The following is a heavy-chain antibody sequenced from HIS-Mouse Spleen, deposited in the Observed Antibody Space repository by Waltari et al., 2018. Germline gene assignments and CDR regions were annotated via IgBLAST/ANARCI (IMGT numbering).Heavy chain of an antibody. Sequence: EVQLVESGGGLVQPGGSLRLSCAASGFTLCSYWMHWVRQAPGKGLVWVSRINSDGSSTSYADSVKGRFTISRDNAKNTLYLQMNSLRAEDTAVYYCARDLELDAFDIWGQGTMVTVSS. V-gene: IGHV3-74*01. CDR3: ARDLELDAFDI. J-gene: IGHJ3*02. D-gene: IGHD1-1*01. CDR2: INSDGSST. CDR1: GFTLCSYW.